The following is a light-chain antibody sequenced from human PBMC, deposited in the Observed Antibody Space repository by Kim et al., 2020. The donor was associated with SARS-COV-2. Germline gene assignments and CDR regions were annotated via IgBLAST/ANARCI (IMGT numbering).Light chain of an antibody. CDR1: GSDVSVNDP. J-gene: IGLJ2*01. Sequence: GHVTACSGTEAGSDVSVNDPVSGYQQPPITAPKLIIYEVSNRPAGVPDRFSGSKSGNTASLTISGLQAEDEADYYGSSYTSSSTLVFGGGTQLTVL. CDR3: SSYTSSSTLV. V-gene: IGLV2-18*02. CDR2: EVS.